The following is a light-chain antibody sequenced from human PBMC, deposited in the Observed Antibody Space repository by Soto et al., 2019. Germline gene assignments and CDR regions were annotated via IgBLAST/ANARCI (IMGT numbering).Light chain of an antibody. J-gene: IGKJ1*01. Sequence: EIVLTQSPATLSLSPGERATLSCRASQSVSSYLAWYQQKPGQAPSLLISDASNRATGIPARFSGSGSGTEFTLTISSLEPEDFAVYYCQQRSNWPTFGQGTKVDIK. CDR2: DAS. CDR3: QQRSNWPT. CDR1: QSVSSY. V-gene: IGKV3-11*01.